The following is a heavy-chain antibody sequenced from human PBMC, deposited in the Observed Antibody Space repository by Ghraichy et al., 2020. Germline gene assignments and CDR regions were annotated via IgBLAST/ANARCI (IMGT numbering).Heavy chain of an antibody. CDR2: IYTSGST. CDR3: ARLVTMVRGDCWFDP. Sequence: SETLSLTCTVSGGSISSYYWSWIRQPPGKGLEWIGYIYTSGSTNYNPSLKSRVTISVDTSKNQFSLKLSSVTAADTAVYYCARLVTMVRGDCWFDPWGQGTLVTVSS. J-gene: IGHJ5*02. V-gene: IGHV4-4*09. CDR1: GGSISSYY. D-gene: IGHD3-10*01.